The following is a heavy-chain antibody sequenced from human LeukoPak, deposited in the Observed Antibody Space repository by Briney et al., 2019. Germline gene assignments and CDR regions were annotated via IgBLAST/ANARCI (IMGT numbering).Heavy chain of an antibody. CDR2: ICGSGGST. V-gene: IGHV3-23*01. CDR3: AKVIDCCGDCLDYYFDY. D-gene: IGHD2-21*02. CDR1: PFTFNSNA. Sequence: GTLSLSSAGSPFTFNSNAMSRHRQAQGLGLKGLSNICGSGGSTYYADSVKGRFTISRDNSKKTLYLQMNSLRAEDTTVYYCAKVIDCCGDCLDYYFDYWGQGTLVTVSS. J-gene: IGHJ4*02.